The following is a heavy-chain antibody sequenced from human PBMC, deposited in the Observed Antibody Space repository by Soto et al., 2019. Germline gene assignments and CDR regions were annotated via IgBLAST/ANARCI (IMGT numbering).Heavy chain of an antibody. V-gene: IGHV4-30-2*01. CDR3: ASGPPLAY. J-gene: IGHJ4*01. CDR2: IYHSGST. CDR1: GGSISSGGYS. Sequence: SETLSLTCAVSGGSISSGGYSWSWIRQPPGKGLEWIGYIYHSGSTYYNPSLKSRVTISVDRSKNQFSLKLSSVTAADTAVYYCASGPPLAYCAQRTPVPVSA.